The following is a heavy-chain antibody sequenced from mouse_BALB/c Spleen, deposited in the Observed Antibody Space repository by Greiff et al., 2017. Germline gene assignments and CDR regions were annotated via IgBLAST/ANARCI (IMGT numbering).Heavy chain of an antibody. J-gene: IGHJ2*01. V-gene: IGHV5-17*02. CDR1: GFTFSSFG. CDR2: ISSGSSTI. D-gene: IGHD2-1*01. Sequence: EVMLVESGGGLVQPGGSRKLSCAASGFTFSSFGMHWVRQAPEKGLEWVAYISSGSSTIYYADTVKGRFTISRDNPKNTLFLQMSSLKSEDTAMYYCARRGDYYGNYVPFDYWGQGTTLTVSS. CDR3: ARRGDYYGNYVPFDY.